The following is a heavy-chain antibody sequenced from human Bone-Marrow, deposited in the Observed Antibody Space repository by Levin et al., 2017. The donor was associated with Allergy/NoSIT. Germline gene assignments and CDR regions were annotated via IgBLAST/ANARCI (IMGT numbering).Heavy chain of an antibody. CDR1: GFTFSSYA. V-gene: IGHV3-30-3*01. J-gene: IGHJ4*02. CDR2: ISYDGSNK. D-gene: IGHD5-18*01. CDR3: ARDPGYSYGARPDY. Sequence: QSGGSLRLSCAASGFTFSSYAMHWVRQAPGKGLEWVAVISYDGSNKYYADSVKGRFTISRDNSKNTLYLQMNSLRAEDTAVYYCARDPGYSYGARPDYWGQGTLVTVSS.